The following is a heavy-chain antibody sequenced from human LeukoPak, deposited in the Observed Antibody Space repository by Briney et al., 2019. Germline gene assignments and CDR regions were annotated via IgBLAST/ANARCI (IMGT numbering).Heavy chain of an antibody. V-gene: IGHV4-31*03. J-gene: IGHJ4*02. CDR2: IYYSGTT. CDR3: TRSGGSGSYYNLKFDY. CDR1: GGSISSGGYY. D-gene: IGHD3-10*01. Sequence: SQTLSLTCTVSGGSISSGGYYWSWIRQHPGKGLEWIRYIYYSGTTYYNPSLKSRVTISIDTSKNQFSLKLSSVTAADTAVYYCTRSGGSGSYYNLKFDYWGKGTLVTVSS.